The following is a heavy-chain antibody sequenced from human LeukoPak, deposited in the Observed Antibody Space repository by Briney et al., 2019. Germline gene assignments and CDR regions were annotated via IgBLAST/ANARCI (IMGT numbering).Heavy chain of an antibody. CDR3: ARVKMGATVSDYYYYYMDV. CDR2: IISHGGST. Sequence: GGSLRLSCAASGFSFSSYTMHWVRQAPGKGLEYVSAIISHGGSTHYTNSVRARFTISRDNSKNTLYLQMGSLRAEDMAVYYCARVKMGATVSDYYYYYMDVWGKGTTVTVSS. D-gene: IGHD1-26*01. CDR1: GFSFSSYT. V-gene: IGHV3-64*01. J-gene: IGHJ6*03.